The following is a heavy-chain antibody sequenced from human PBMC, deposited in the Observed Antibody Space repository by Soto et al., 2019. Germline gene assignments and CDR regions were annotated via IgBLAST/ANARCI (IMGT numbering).Heavy chain of an antibody. CDR1: GYTFSSYG. J-gene: IGHJ4*02. V-gene: IGHV1-18*01. CDR3: ARDLGGWPDY. Sequence: ASVKVSFKASGYTFSSYGISWVRQAPGQGLEWMGWISGYNGNTDYAQNLQGRVTMTTDTFTSTAYMELRSLRSDDTAVYYCARDLGGWPDYWGQGTLVTVSS. CDR2: ISGYNGNT. D-gene: IGHD2-15*01.